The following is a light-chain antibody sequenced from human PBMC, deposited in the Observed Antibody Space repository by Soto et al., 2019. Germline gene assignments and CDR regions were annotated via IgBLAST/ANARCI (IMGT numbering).Light chain of an antibody. Sequence: DIQMTQSPSTLSASVGDRVIITCRASQSIGSWLAWYQQKPGKAPNLLIYDASSLESGVPSRFSGSGSGTEFTLTISSLQPDDFATYYCQQYQSSWTFGQGTKVDI. J-gene: IGKJ1*01. CDR2: DAS. CDR3: QQYQSSWT. CDR1: QSIGSW. V-gene: IGKV1-5*01.